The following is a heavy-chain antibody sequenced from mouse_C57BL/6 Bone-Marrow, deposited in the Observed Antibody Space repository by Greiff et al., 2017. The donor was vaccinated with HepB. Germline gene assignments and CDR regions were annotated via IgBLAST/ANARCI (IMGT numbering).Heavy chain of an antibody. D-gene: IGHD4-1*01. V-gene: IGHV5-17*01. Sequence: EVQVVESGGGLVKPGGSLKLSCAASGFTFSDYGMHWVRQAPEKGLEWVAYISSGSSTIYYADTVKGRFTISRDNAKNTLFLQRTRLRSEDTAMYYGARLGRCWCAYWGQGTLVTVSA. CDR1: GFTFSDYG. CDR2: ISSGSSTI. CDR3: ARLGRCWCAY. J-gene: IGHJ3*01.